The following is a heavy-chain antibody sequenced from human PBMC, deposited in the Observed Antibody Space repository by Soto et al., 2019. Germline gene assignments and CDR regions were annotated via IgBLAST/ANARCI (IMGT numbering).Heavy chain of an antibody. CDR2: IYYSGST. J-gene: IGHJ6*02. CDR3: ARDYYGSGSYDSPWYYYGMDV. V-gene: IGHV4-31*03. CDR1: GGSISSGGYY. D-gene: IGHD3-10*01. Sequence: QVQLQESGPGLVKPSQTLSLTCTVSGGSISSGGYYWSWIRQHPGKGLEWIGYIYYSGSTYYNPSLKSRVTISVDTSKSQFSLKLSSVTAADTAVYYCARDYYGSGSYDSPWYYYGMDVWGQGTTVTVSS.